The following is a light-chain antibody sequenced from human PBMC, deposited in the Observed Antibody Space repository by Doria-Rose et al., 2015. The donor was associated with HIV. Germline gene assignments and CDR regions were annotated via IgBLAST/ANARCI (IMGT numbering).Light chain of an antibody. CDR1: QSFSSTY. J-gene: IGKJ1*01. CDR2: DGS. V-gene: IGKV3-20*01. Sequence: IVLTQSPGTLSLSPGERATLSCRASQSFSSTYLASYQQNPGQAPSLLIYDGSTRATGIPDRFSASGSGTDFTLTINRLEPEDFALYYCHQYGTSWTFGQGTKVEI. CDR3: HQYGTSWT.